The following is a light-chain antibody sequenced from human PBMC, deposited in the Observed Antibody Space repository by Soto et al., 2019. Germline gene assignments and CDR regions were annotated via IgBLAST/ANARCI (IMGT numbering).Light chain of an antibody. J-gene: IGKJ4*01. Sequence: DIQMTQSPSTLSSSVGDRVTITCRASQSISSWLAWYQQKPGKAPKLLIYDASSLQSGVPSRFRGSGSGTEFTLTISSLQPEDVEAYYCQKYNSAPLTFGGGTKVDIK. CDR2: DAS. V-gene: IGKV1-5*01. CDR1: QSISSW. CDR3: QKYNSAPLT.